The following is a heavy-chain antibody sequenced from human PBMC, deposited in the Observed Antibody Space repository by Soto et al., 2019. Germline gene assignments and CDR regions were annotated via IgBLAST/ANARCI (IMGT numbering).Heavy chain of an antibody. CDR1: GGSINYNSYY. J-gene: IGHJ5*02. CDR3: ARLVVVAPVANA. V-gene: IGHV4-39*02. Sequence: SETLSLTCSVSGGSINYNSYYWGWIRQPPGKGLEWVGGIFYTGTTYYSPSLKDRVTISVDTSRNSFSLNLTSVTAADTAVYFCARLVVVAPVANAWGQGTLVTVSS. D-gene: IGHD2-2*01. CDR2: IFYTGTT.